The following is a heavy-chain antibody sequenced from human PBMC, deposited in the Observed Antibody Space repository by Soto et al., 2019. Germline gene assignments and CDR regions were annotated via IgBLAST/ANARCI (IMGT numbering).Heavy chain of an antibody. D-gene: IGHD3-16*01. J-gene: IGHJ5*02. Sequence: SEILSLTCTVSGSSISSSSYYWGWIRQPPGKGLEWIGNIYYSGSAYYNPSLKSRVTISVDMSKNNFSLNLSSVTAADTAVYHCARLGAYALETDWLDPWGQGTPVTVSS. CDR2: IYYSGSA. CDR1: GSSISSSSYY. CDR3: ARLGAYALETDWLDP. V-gene: IGHV4-39*02.